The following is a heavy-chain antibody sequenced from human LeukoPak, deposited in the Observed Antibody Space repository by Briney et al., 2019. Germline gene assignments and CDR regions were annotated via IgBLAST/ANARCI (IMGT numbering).Heavy chain of an antibody. D-gene: IGHD3-22*01. CDR3: ARGHLYYDKSGYYFGY. CDR2: ISFDGSEK. CDR1: GFTFNNYI. J-gene: IGHJ4*02. Sequence: GGSLRLSCAASGFTFNNYITHWVRQAPGKGLEWVAVISFDGSEKFYADYVKGRFTISRDNSKNTLYLQMNSLRAEDTAVFYCARGHLYYDKSGYYFGYWGQGTLVTVSS. V-gene: IGHV3-30-3*01.